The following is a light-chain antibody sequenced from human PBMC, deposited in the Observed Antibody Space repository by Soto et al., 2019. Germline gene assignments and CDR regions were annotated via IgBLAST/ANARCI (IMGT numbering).Light chain of an antibody. CDR2: GAS. CDR3: QQFGTSPYT. V-gene: IGKV3-20*01. CDR1: QTVSSTY. J-gene: IGKJ2*01. Sequence: EIVLTQSPGTLSLSPGEGATLSCRASQTVSSTYLAWYQQKPGRAPSLLIHGASTRAAGIPDRFSASGSGTHFTLIINRLEPEDFAVYFCQQFGTSPYTFGQGTTVEIK.